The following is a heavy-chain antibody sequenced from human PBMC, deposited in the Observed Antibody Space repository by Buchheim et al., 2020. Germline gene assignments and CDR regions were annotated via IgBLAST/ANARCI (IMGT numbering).Heavy chain of an antibody. Sequence: EVQLVESGGGLVQPGRSLRLSCTASGFTFGDYAMSWVRQAPGKGLEWVGFIRSKAYGGTTEYAASVKGRFTISRDDSKSIAYLQMNSLKTEDTAVYYCTRALGFYYYYGMDVWGQGTT. CDR3: TRALGFYYYYGMDV. J-gene: IGHJ6*02. D-gene: IGHD1-26*01. CDR2: IRSKAYGGTT. V-gene: IGHV3-49*04. CDR1: GFTFGDYA.